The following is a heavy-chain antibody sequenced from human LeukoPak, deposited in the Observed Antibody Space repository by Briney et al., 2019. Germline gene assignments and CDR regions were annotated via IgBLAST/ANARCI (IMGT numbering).Heavy chain of an antibody. CDR2: INPNNGGT. Sequence: ASVKVSCKASGYIFTAYYMHWVRQAPGQGLEWMGWINPNNGGTNYAQKFQGRVTMTRDTSISTAYMELSRLKSDDTAVYYCARLFNYYDNSGYYQYYFDYWGQGTLVTVSS. CDR3: ARLFNYYDNSGYYQYYFDY. CDR1: GYIFTAYY. V-gene: IGHV1-2*02. J-gene: IGHJ4*02. D-gene: IGHD3-22*01.